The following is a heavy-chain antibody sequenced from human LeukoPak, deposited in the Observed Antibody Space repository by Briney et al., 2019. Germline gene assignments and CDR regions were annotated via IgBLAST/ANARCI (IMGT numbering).Heavy chain of an antibody. V-gene: IGHV4-30-4*01. CDR2: IYYSGST. CDR3: ASGYSYGYPYGMDV. CDR1: GGSISSGDYY. Sequence: PSQTLSLTCTVSGGSISSGDYYWSWIRQPPGTGLEWIGYIYYSGSTYYNPSLKSRVTISVDTSKNQFSLKLSSVTAADTAVYYCASGYSYGYPYGMDVWGQGTTVTVS. D-gene: IGHD5-18*01. J-gene: IGHJ6*02.